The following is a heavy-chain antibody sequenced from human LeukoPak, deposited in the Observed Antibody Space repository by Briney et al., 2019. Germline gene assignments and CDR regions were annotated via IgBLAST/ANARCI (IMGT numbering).Heavy chain of an antibody. V-gene: IGHV1-69*01. CDR2: IIPIFGTA. D-gene: IGHD2/OR15-2a*01. CDR1: GGTFSSYA. Sequence: SVKVSCKASGGTFSSYAISWVRQAPGQGLEWMGGIIPIFGTANYAQKFQGRVTITADESTSTAYMELSSLRSEDTAVYYCARGRSSARFPRHYLLLERWGKGTKV. J-gene: IGHJ6*01. CDR3: ARGRSSARFPRHYLLLER.